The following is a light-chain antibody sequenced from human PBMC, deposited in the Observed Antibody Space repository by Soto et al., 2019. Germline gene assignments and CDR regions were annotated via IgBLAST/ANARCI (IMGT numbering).Light chain of an antibody. V-gene: IGKV3-20*01. J-gene: IGKJ1*01. CDR1: QYVTSSH. CDR3: LQYGSSPWT. Sequence: NVLTQSPGTLSLSPGERATLSCRASQYVTSSHLAWYQQKPGQSPRLLIYGASSRATGIPGRFGGSGSGTDFTLTISRLEPEDFAVYYCLQYGSSPWTFGQGTTVEIK. CDR2: GAS.